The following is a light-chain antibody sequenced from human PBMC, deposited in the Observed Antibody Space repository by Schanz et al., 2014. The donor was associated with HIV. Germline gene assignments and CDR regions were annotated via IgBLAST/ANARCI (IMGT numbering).Light chain of an antibody. CDR3: QSYDSSLRASV. CDR1: SSNIGAGYE. J-gene: IGLJ3*02. Sequence: QSVLTQPPSVSGAPGQNITISCTGSSSNIGAGYEIFWYQQLPGTAPKLLIYRPSGVPDRFSGSKSGTSASLAITGLQAGDEADYYCQSYDSSLRASVFGGGTKLTVL. V-gene: IGLV1-40*01.